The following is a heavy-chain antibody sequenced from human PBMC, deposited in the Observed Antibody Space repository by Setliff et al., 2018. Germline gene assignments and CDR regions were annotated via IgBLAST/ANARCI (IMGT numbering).Heavy chain of an antibody. J-gene: IGHJ3*02. V-gene: IGHV1-24*01. CDR3: ATSLNSGSLTPDAFDI. D-gene: IGHD1-26*01. CDR1: GYTLTELS. CDR2: FDPEDGEA. Sequence: GASVKVSCKVSGYTLTELSMHWVRQAPGKGLEWMGGFDPEDGEAIYAQKFQGRVTMTEDTSTDTAYMELSSLRSEDTAVYYCATSLNSGSLTPDAFDIWGQGTMVTVSS.